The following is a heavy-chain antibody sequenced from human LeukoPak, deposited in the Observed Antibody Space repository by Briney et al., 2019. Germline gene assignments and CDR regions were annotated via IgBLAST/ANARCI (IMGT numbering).Heavy chain of an antibody. J-gene: IGHJ4*02. CDR2: IWYDGSNK. D-gene: IGHD5-18*01. CDR1: GFTFSSYG. CDR3: ARDKTDTTIDY. Sequence: GGSLRLSCAASGFTFSSYGMHWVRQAPGKGLEWVAVIWYDGSNKYYADSVKGRFTISRDNSKNTLYLQMNSLRAEDTAVYYCARDKTDTTIDYWGQGTLVTVPS. V-gene: IGHV3-33*01.